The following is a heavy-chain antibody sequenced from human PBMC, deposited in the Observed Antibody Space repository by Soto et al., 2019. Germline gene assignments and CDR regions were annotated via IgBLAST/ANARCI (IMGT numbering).Heavy chain of an antibody. J-gene: IGHJ6*01. CDR3: ARDDEYCSSTSFARAFFYGMDV. D-gene: IGHD2-2*01. CDR2: INPNSGGT. CDR1: GYTFTGYY. Sequence: ASLKVTCTATGYTFTGYYMHWVRQAPGQGLEWMGWINPNSGGTNYAQKFQGWVTMTRDTSISTAYMELSRLRSDDTAVYYCARDDEYCSSTSFARAFFYGMDVWGQVTTFPVS. V-gene: IGHV1-2*04.